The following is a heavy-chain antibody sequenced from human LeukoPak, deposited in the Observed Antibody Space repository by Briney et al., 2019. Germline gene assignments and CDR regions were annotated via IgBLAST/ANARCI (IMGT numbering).Heavy chain of an antibody. D-gene: IGHD6-13*01. CDR1: GGSFSGYY. CDR3: ARGPAGSSSWYDGTRYFQH. J-gene: IGHJ1*01. CDR2: INHSGST. V-gene: IGHV4-34*01. Sequence: SETLSLTCAVYGGSFSGYYWSWIRQPPGKGLEWIGEINHSGSTNYNPSLKSRVTISVDTSKNQFSLKLSSVTAADTAVYYCARGPAGSSSWYDGTRYFQHWGQGTLVTVSS.